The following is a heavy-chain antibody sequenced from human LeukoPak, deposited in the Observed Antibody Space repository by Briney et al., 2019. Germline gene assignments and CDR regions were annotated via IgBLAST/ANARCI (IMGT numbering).Heavy chain of an antibody. J-gene: IGHJ4*02. V-gene: IGHV3-30*18. CDR1: GFTFSSYG. Sequence: GGSLRLSCAASGFTFSSYGMHWVRQAPGKGLEWVAVISYDGSNKYYADSVKGRFTISRDNSKNTLYLQMNSLRAEDTAVYYCAKDVAAAGPRGFFDYWGQGTLVTVSS. CDR3: AKDVAAAGPRGFFDY. CDR2: ISYDGSNK. D-gene: IGHD6-13*01.